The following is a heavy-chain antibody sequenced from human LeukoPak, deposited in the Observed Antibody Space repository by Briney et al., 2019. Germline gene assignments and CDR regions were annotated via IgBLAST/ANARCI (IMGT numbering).Heavy chain of an antibody. J-gene: IGHJ5*02. CDR1: GGSISSYY. CDR3: ARGDRGHNWFDP. CDR2: IYYSGST. V-gene: IGHV4-59*01. D-gene: IGHD2-15*01. Sequence: SETLSLTCTVSGGSISSYYWSWIRQPPGKGLEWIGYIYYSGSTNYNPSLKSRVTISVDTSKNQFSLKQSSVTAADTAVYYCARGDRGHNWFDPWGQGTLVTVSS.